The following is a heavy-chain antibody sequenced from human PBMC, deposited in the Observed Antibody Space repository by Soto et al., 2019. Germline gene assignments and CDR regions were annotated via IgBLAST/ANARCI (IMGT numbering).Heavy chain of an antibody. CDR1: GFRFSDYG. CDR2: ISYDGSKK. J-gene: IGHJ6*02. D-gene: IGHD1-26*01. CDR3: AKMDADLLPYYYYGMDV. Sequence: QVQLVESGAGVVQPGRSLRLSCAASGFRFSDYGIHWVRQAPGKGLEWLALISYDGSKKFYTDSVKGRFTISRDNSKNTMYLQIDRLRAEDTAVYYCAKMDADLLPYYYYGMDVWGQGTTVTVSS. V-gene: IGHV3-30*18.